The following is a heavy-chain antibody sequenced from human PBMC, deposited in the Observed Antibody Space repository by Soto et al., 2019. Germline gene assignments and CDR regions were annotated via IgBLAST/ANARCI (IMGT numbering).Heavy chain of an antibody. J-gene: IGHJ6*02. Sequence: QVQLVQSGAEVKKPGSSVKVSCKASGGSLSNYGISWVRQAPGQGLEWMGGIIPVFGTANYAQKFQGRVTITADESTSRVSMDVTSLRSEDTAVYYCARGDATKIVVTTYYGMDVWGQGTTVTVSS. CDR2: IIPVFGTA. CDR1: GGSLSNYG. V-gene: IGHV1-69*12. CDR3: ARGDATKIVVTTYYGMDV. D-gene: IGHD4-17*01.